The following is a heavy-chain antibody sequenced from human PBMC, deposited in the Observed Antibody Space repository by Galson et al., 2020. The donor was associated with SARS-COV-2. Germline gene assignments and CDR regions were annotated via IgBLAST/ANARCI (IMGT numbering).Heavy chain of an antibody. CDR1: GYTFTNYW. Sequence: KVSCRGSGYTFTNYWIAWVRQMPGKGLEWMGMINPRDSDTRYNPSFHGQVTISADKSIDTASLQWSGLRASDTATYYCARHAGPPSGAFGSFFYYLDVWGKGTTV. J-gene: IGHJ6*03. CDR3: ARHAGPPSGAFGSFFYYLDV. V-gene: IGHV5-51*01. CDR2: INPRDSDT. D-gene: IGHD3-10*01.